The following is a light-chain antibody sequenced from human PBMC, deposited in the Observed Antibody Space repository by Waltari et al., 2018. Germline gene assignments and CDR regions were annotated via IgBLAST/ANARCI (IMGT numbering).Light chain of an antibody. CDR3: QQANSFPRT. V-gene: IGKV1-12*01. CDR2: AAS. Sequence: DIQMTQSPSSVSASVRARVTITCRASQGISTWLAWYPQKPGKAPKLLIYAASNLQSGVPSRFSGSGSGTDFTLTISSLQPEDFATYYCQQANSFPRTFGQGTKLEIK. CDR1: QGISTW. J-gene: IGKJ2*01.